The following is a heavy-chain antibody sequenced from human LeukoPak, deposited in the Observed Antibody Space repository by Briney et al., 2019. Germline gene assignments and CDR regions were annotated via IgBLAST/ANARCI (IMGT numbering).Heavy chain of an antibody. CDR3: ARGDDFWSGPNI. Sequence: PSETLSLTCTVSGGSISSSSYYWGWIRQPPGKGLEWIGSIYYSGSTYYNPSLKSRVTISVDTSKNQFSLKLSSVTAADTAVYYCARGDDFWSGPNIWGQGTMVTVSS. J-gene: IGHJ3*02. D-gene: IGHD3-3*01. V-gene: IGHV4-39*01. CDR1: GGSISSSSYY. CDR2: IYYSGST.